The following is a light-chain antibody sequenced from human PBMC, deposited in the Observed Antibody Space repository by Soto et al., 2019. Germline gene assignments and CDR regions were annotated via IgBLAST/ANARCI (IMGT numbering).Light chain of an antibody. CDR3: QQYGGSPFT. Sequence: EIVLTQSPGTLSFSPAESATLSCGASQRGSSGFLSWYQQKPALAPRLLIYAASSRATGMPDRFSGSGSGTDFPIPIRRLEPEDFGVYYCQQYGGSPFTFGPGSTVDMK. CDR2: AAS. J-gene: IGKJ3*01. CDR1: QRGSSGF. V-gene: IGKV3-20*01.